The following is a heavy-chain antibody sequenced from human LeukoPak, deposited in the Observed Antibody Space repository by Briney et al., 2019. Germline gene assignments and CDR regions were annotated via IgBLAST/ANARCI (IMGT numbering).Heavy chain of an antibody. J-gene: IGHJ5*02. CDR3: AGTGIRNWFDP. Sequence: SETLSLTCSVFGDSISTTGYFWVWIRQSPGRGLEWIGSIFKNSNTFYNMSLKSRVTISVDTSKNEFYLNLASVTAADTAVYFCAGTGIRNWFDPWGQGILVTVSS. CDR2: IFKNSNT. V-gene: IGHV4-39*01. CDR1: GDSISTTGYF. D-gene: IGHD1-14*01.